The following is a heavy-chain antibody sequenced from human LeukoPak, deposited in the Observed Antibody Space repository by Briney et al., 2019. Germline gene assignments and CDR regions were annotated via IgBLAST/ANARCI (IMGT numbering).Heavy chain of an antibody. CDR1: GGSISSYY. CDR3: ARGYYDSSGYYYRAYWYFDL. V-gene: IGHV4-59*01. CDR2: IYYSGST. J-gene: IGHJ2*01. D-gene: IGHD3-22*01. Sequence: SETLSLTCTVSGGSISSYYWSWIRQPPGKGLEWIGYIYYSGSTNYNPSLKSRVTISVDTSKNQFSLKLSSVTAADTAVYYCARGYYDSSGYYYRAYWYFDLWGRGTLVTVSS.